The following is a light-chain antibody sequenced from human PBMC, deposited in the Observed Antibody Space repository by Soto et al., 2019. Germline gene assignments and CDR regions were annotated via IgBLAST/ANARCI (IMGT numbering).Light chain of an antibody. CDR3: QQYYSNPERT. Sequence: IVMTQSPDSLAVSLGERATINCKSSQSLLYSSNNKNYLAWYQQKPGQPPKLLIYWASTRASGVPARFSGSGSGTDFTLTISSLQAEDVAVYYCQQYYSNPERTVGGGTKV. CDR2: WAS. CDR1: QSLLYSSNNKNY. J-gene: IGKJ4*01. V-gene: IGKV4-1*01.